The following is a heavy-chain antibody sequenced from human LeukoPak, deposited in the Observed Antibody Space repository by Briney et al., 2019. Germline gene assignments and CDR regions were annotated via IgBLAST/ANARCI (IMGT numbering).Heavy chain of an antibody. J-gene: IGHJ3*02. V-gene: IGHV1-69*04. CDR1: GGTFSSYA. CDR2: IIPILGIA. CDR3: ARDDVAAVSGFMGDVFNI. Sequence: SVKVSCKASGGTFSSYAISWVRQAPGQGLEWMGRIIPILGIANNAQKFQGGVTITADKSTSTAYMELSSLRSEDTAVYYCARDDVAAVSGFMGDVFNIWAKGTMVTVSS. D-gene: IGHD6-19*01.